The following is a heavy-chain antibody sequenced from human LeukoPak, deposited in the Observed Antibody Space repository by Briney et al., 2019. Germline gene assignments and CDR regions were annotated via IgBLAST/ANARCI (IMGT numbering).Heavy chain of an antibody. J-gene: IGHJ4*02. D-gene: IGHD2-15*01. V-gene: IGHV3-11*05. CDR1: AFTFSDYY. CDR3: ARARYCGGSCYYFDC. Sequence: GGSLRLSCAASAFTFSDYYMSWIRQAPGKGLEWVSYISSSSSYTNHADSVKGRFTISRDNSKNSLYLQMNSLRAEDTAVYYCARARYCGGSCYYFDCWGQGTLVTVSS. CDR2: ISSSSSYT.